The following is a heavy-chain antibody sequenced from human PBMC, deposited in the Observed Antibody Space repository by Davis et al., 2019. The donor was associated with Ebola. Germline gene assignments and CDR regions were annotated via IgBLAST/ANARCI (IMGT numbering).Heavy chain of an antibody. CDR1: GFTFSNYA. CDR3: ANSYYYGMDV. J-gene: IGHJ6*02. Sequence: GGSLRLSCAASGFTFSNYAMSWVRQAPGKGLEWVSGISGSGATTYYADSVKGRFTISRDSSKNTLYLQMTSLRAEDTAVYYCANSYYYGMDVWGQGTTVTVSS. CDR2: ISGSGATT. V-gene: IGHV3-23*01.